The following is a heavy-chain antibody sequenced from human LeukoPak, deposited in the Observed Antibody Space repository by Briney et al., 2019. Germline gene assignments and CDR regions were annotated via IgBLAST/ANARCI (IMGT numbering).Heavy chain of an antibody. Sequence: GASVKVSCKASGYTFTGYYMHWVRQAPGQGLEWMGWINPNSGGTNYAQKFQGRVTMTRDTSISTAYMELSRLRSDDTAVYYCARDTRCSSTSCYVYYYYYYMDVWGKGTTVTVSS. J-gene: IGHJ6*03. CDR2: INPNSGGT. D-gene: IGHD2-2*01. V-gene: IGHV1-2*02. CDR1: GYTFTGYY. CDR3: ARDTRCSSTSCYVYYYYYYMDV.